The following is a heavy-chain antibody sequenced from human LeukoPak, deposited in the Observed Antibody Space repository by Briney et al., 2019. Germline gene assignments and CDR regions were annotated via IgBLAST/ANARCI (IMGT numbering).Heavy chain of an antibody. D-gene: IGHD4-17*01. CDR3: AREVTTDSYYGMDV. V-gene: IGHV4-34*01. CDR1: SDSISSSY. J-gene: IGHJ6*02. CDR2: INHRGST. Sequence: SETLSLTCTVSSDSISSSYWSWIRQPPGKGLEWIGEINHRGSTNYNPSLKSRVTISVDTSKNQFSLKLSSVTAADTAVYYCAREVTTDSYYGMDVWGQGTTVTVSS.